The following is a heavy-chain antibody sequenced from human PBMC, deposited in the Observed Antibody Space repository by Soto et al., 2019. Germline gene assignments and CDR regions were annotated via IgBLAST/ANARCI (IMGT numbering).Heavy chain of an antibody. D-gene: IGHD6-13*01. V-gene: IGHV3-23*01. J-gene: IGHJ5*02. CDR2: ISGNVVNT. Sequence: EVQLLESGGALAQPGGSLRLSCAASGFSFSNYAMTWVRQAPGKGLAWVAGISGNVVNTHHAASVKGRFTISRDNSQNTVFLQMISLRVADTAQYYCARSEGAAGLVWFDPWGQGTPVTVSS. CDR1: GFSFSNYA. CDR3: ARSEGAAGLVWFDP.